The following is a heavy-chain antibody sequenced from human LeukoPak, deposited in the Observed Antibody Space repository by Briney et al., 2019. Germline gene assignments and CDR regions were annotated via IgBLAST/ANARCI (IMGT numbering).Heavy chain of an antibody. D-gene: IGHD6-6*01. CDR3: ARKAPIAARSSNWFDP. Sequence: SETLSLTCTASGGSISSSSYYWGWIRQPPGKGLEWIGSIYYSGSTYYNPSLKSRVTISVDTSKNQFSLKLSSVTAADTAVYYCARKAPIAARSSNWFDPWGQGTLVTVSS. CDR2: IYYSGST. J-gene: IGHJ5*02. CDR1: GGSISSSSYY. V-gene: IGHV4-39*07.